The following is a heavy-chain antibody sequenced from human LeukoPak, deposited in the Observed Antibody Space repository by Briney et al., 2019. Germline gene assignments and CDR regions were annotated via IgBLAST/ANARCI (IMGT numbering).Heavy chain of an antibody. V-gene: IGHV3-48*03. CDR2: ITASSTTI. D-gene: IGHD5-12*01. Sequence: GGSLRLSCAASGFTFSSYEMNWVRQAPGKGLEWISYITASSTTIYYADSVKGRFTISRDNAKNSLYLQVNGLRGEDTAVYYCAKGPGARGHFNWFDPWGQGTLVTVSS. CDR3: AKGPGARGHFNWFDP. CDR1: GFTFSSYE. J-gene: IGHJ5*02.